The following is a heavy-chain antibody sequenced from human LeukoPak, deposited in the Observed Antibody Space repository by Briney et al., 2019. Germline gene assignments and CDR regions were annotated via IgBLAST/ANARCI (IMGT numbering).Heavy chain of an antibody. CDR3: AKVKVVGYSTFDY. J-gene: IGHJ4*02. CDR2: IYSGGSI. V-gene: IGHV3-53*01. Sequence: GGSLRLSCAASGLIVSSNYMTWVRQAPGKGLEWVSVIYSGGSIYYADSVKGRFTISRDNSKNTLYLQMSSLRAEDTAVYYCAKVKVVGYSTFDYWGQGALVTVSS. D-gene: IGHD2-8*01. CDR1: GLIVSSNY.